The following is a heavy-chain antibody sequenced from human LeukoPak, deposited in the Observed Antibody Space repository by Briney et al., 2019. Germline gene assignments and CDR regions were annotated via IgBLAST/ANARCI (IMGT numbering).Heavy chain of an antibody. CDR1: GYTLTSYG. CDR3: AREGTMVRGVVNYYYMDV. V-gene: IGHV1-18*01. Sequence: ASVKVSCKASGYTLTSYGISWVRQAPGQGLEWMGWISAYNGNTNYAQKLQGRVTMTTDTSTSTAYMELRSLRSDDTAVYYCAREGTMVRGVVNYYYMDVWGKGTTVTVSS. CDR2: ISAYNGNT. D-gene: IGHD3-10*01. J-gene: IGHJ6*03.